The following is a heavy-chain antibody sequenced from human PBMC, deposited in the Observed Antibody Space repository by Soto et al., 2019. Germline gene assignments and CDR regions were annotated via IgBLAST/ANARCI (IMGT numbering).Heavy chain of an antibody. CDR2: ISYDGSNK. J-gene: IGHJ4*02. CDR1: GFTFSSYG. D-gene: IGHD6-19*01. Sequence: QVQLVESGRGVVQPGRSLRLSCAASGFTFSSYGMHWVRQAPGKGLEWVAVISYDGSNKYYADSVKGRFTISRDNSKNTLYLQMNSLSAEDTAVYYCAKDRSGYSSGWYSADYRGEGTLVTVSS. CDR3: AKDRSGYSSGWYSADY. V-gene: IGHV3-30*18.